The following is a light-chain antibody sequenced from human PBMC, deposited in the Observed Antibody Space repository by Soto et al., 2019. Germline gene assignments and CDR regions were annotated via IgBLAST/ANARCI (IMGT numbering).Light chain of an antibody. CDR2: DAS. Sequence: ELVFTQSPGTLSLSPGERATLSCRASQSVSSYLAWYQQKPGQAPRLLIYDASNRATGIPARFSGSGSGTDFTLTISSLEPEDFAVYYCQQRSNWPITFGQGTRLEIK. V-gene: IGKV3-11*01. CDR3: QQRSNWPIT. CDR1: QSVSSY. J-gene: IGKJ5*01.